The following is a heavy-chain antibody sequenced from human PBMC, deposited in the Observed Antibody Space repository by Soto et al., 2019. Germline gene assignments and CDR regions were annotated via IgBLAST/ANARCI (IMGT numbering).Heavy chain of an antibody. D-gene: IGHD5-18*01. J-gene: IGHJ6*02. V-gene: IGHV3-30*18. CDR3: AKVVSPYGYEDYYYYSGMAV. CDR1: GFTFSSYG. Sequence: QVQLVESGGGVVQPGRSLRLSCAASGFTFSSYGMHWVRQAPGKGLEWVAVISYDGSNKYYADSVKGRFTISRDNSKNTLYLQMNSLRAEDTAVYYCAKVVSPYGYEDYYYYSGMAVWCQGTTVTVSS. CDR2: ISYDGSNK.